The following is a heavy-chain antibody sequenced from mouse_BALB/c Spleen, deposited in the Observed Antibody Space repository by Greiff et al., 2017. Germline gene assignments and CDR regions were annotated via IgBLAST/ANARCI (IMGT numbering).Heavy chain of an antibody. J-gene: IGHJ1*01. D-gene: IGHD1-1*01. CDR3: ARGYGSSPWYFDV. Sequence: VKLQESGAELMKPGASVKISCKATGYTFSSYWIEWVKQRPGHGLEWIGEILPGSGSTNYNEKFKGKATFTADTSSNTAYMQLSSLTSEDSAVYYCARGYGSSPWYFDVWGAGTTVTVSS. V-gene: IGHV1-9*01. CDR2: ILPGSGST. CDR1: GYTFSSYW.